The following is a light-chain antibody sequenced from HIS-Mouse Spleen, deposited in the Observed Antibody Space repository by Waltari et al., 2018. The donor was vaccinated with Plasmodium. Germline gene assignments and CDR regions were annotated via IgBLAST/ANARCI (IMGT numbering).Light chain of an antibody. Sequence: SYELTQPPSVSVSPGQTARITCSGDALPKKYAYWYQHKSGQAPVLVIYEDSKRPSGSPERVSGSSSGTMATLTISGAQVEDEADYYCYSTDSSGNHRVFGGGTKLTVL. V-gene: IGLV3-10*01. J-gene: IGLJ3*02. CDR1: ALPKKY. CDR3: YSTDSSGNHRV. CDR2: EDS.